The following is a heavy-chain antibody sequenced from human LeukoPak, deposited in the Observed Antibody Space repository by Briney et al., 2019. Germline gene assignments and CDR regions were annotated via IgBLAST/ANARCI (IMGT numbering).Heavy chain of an antibody. V-gene: IGHV4-39*07. CDR3: ARVRRYSSGWYGQSYFDY. D-gene: IGHD6-19*01. CDR1: GGSIRSSYYY. J-gene: IGHJ4*02. Sequence: SETLSLTCTVSGGSIRSSYYYWGWIRQPPGKGLEWIGSIYDSGSTNYNPSLKSRVTISVDTSKNQFSLKLSSVTAADTAVYYCARVRRYSSGWYGQSYFDYWGQGTLVTVSS. CDR2: IYDSGST.